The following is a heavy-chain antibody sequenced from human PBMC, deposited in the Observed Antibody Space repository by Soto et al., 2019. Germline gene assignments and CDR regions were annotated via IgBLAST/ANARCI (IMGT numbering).Heavy chain of an antibody. V-gene: IGHV3-7*01. J-gene: IGHJ3*02. CDR2: IKQDGNET. CDR3: ARGLGSSGWYSPCDALDI. D-gene: IGHD6-19*01. Sequence: EVQLVESGGGVVQPGGSLRLSCAVSGFTFSDYWMSWVRQAPGKGLEWVANIKQDGNETYYVDSVKGRFTISRDNAKTSLYLQMNSLRAEDTAVYYSARGLGSSGWYSPCDALDIWGQGTMVTVSS. CDR1: GFTFSDYW.